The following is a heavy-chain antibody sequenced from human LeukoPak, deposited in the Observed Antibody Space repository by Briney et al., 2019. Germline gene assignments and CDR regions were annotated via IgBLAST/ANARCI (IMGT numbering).Heavy chain of an antibody. CDR1: GGAFSGYY. J-gene: IGHJ4*02. D-gene: IGHD5-12*01. CDR2: MIHSGSS. Sequence: SETLSLTCGVSGGAFSGYYWCWIRQAPGQGLEWIGEMIHSGSSNYNPSRRSRVTISGDTSKNQLSLKLNSLTAADTAVYYCARGNIVATILGGLRGTNAFDFWGQGSLVTVSS. CDR3: ARGNIVATILGGLRGTNAFDF. V-gene: IGHV4-34*01.